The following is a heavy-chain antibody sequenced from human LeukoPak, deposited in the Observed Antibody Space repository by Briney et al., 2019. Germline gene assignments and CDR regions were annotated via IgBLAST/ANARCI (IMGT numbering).Heavy chain of an antibody. CDR2: ISYDGTNK. D-gene: IGHD3-22*01. V-gene: IGHV3-30*18. Sequence: GGSLRLSCAASGFTFSNYDMHWVRQAPGKGLEWVAFISYDGTNKYYADSVKGRFTFSRDNSKYTLYLQMNSLRAEDTAVYYCAKGSSSGTVDYWGQGTLVTVSS. CDR3: AKGSSSGTVDY. CDR1: GFTFSNYD. J-gene: IGHJ4*02.